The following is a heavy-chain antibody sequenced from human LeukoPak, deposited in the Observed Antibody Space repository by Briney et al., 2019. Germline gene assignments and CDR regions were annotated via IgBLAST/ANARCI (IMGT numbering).Heavy chain of an antibody. CDR2: IYHSGST. Sequence: SETLSLTCTVSGSSISSGYYWGWIRQPPGKALEWIGSIYHSGSTYYNPSLKSRVTISVDTSKNQFSLKLSSVTAADTAVYYCAREGPTSFSDYWGQGTLVTVSS. CDR3: AREGPTSFSDY. CDR1: GSSISSGYY. V-gene: IGHV4-38-2*02. D-gene: IGHD1-1*01. J-gene: IGHJ4*02.